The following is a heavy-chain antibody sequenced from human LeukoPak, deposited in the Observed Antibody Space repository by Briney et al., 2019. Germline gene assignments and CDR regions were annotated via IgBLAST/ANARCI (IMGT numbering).Heavy chain of an antibody. J-gene: IGHJ5*02. CDR1: GDSISSGGFY. Sequence: SETLSLTCTVSGDSISSGGFYWRWVRQYPGRGLEWIGYIYYSGRTYFNPSLKSRVLISIDTSKNQFSLKMSSMTAADTAVYYCARVYTSAWSDSNWFDPWGQGTLVTVSS. V-gene: IGHV4-31*03. D-gene: IGHD6-19*01. CDR2: IYYSGRT. CDR3: ARVYTSAWSDSNWFDP.